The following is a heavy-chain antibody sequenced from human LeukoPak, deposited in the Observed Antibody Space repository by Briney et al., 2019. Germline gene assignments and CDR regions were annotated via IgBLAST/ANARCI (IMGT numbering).Heavy chain of an antibody. CDR2: ISYDGSNK. CDR1: GFTFSSYA. Sequence: PGGSLRLSCAASGFTFSSYAMHWVRQAPGKGLEWGAVISYDGSNKYYADSVKGRFTISRDNSKNTLYLQMNSLRAEDTAVYYCARETSYYFDYWGQGTLVTVSS. D-gene: IGHD6-6*01. CDR3: ARETSYYFDY. V-gene: IGHV3-30-3*01. J-gene: IGHJ4*02.